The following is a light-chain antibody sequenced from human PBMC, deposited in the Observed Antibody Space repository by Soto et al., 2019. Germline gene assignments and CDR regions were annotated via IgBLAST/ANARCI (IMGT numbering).Light chain of an antibody. V-gene: IGKV3-15*01. Sequence: EIVMAQSPAALSLSPVEIATLCCEASQSISRKLAWYQQKPGQAPRLIMFRTSSRATGLPARFSGSGSGTEFHITISSLQSEDFGVYYCQQYNNWPRATFGGGTKVDIK. CDR1: QSISRK. CDR2: RTS. J-gene: IGKJ4*01. CDR3: QQYNNWPRAT.